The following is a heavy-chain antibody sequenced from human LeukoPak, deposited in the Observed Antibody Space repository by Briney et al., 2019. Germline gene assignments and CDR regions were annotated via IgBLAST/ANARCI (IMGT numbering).Heavy chain of an antibody. V-gene: IGHV3-30*02. CDR3: ARPVVTTLAGTYYVDY. CDR2: IRYDASRR. CDR1: GFIFSAYG. D-gene: IGHD1-1*01. Sequence: GGSLRLSCAASGFIFSAYGMPWVRQAPGKGLERVSFIRYDASRRFYGDSVKGRFTISRDDAKNAVYLQMDSLRTEDTAVYYCARPVVTTLAGTYYVDYWGQGTLVTVSS. J-gene: IGHJ4*02.